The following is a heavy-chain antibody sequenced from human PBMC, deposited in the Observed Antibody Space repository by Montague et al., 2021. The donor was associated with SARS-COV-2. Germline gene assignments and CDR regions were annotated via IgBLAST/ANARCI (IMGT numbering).Heavy chain of an antibody. V-gene: IGHV4-59*12. CDR3: AKAGEALAWGTLDI. CDR2: IYYSGST. CDR1: GGSISSYY. Sequence: SETLSLTCTVSGGSISSYYWSWIRKPPGTGLERIGYIYYSGSTNYNPSLKSRVTISVDTSKNQFSLKLSSVTAADTAVSDCAKAGEALAWGTLDIWGQGTMVTVSS. J-gene: IGHJ3*02. D-gene: IGHD3-10*01.